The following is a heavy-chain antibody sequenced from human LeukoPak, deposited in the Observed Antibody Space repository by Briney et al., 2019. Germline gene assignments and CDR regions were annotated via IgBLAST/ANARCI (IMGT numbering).Heavy chain of an antibody. CDR3: ARGSRRWLQMGGFDY. J-gene: IGHJ4*02. CDR2: ISSSGSTI. D-gene: IGHD5-24*01. Sequence: PGGSLRLSCAASGFTFSSYEMNWVRQAPGKGLEWVSYISSSGSTIYYADSVKGRFTISRDNAKNSLYLQMNSPRAEDTAVYYCARGSRRWLQMGGFDYWGQGTLVTVSS. V-gene: IGHV3-48*03. CDR1: GFTFSSYE.